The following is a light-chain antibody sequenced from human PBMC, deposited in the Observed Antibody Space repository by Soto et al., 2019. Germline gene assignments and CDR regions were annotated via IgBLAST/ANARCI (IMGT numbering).Light chain of an antibody. CDR3: LQHNSYPPT. V-gene: IGKV1-17*01. CDR2: AAS. CDR1: QDIRND. Sequence: DIQMTQSPSSLSASVGDRVTITCWASQDIRNDLGWYQQKPGKAPKRLIYAASSLLSGVPSRFGGSGSGTEFTLTISSLQPEDSATYYCLQHNSYPPTFVQGTKLEIK. J-gene: IGKJ2*01.